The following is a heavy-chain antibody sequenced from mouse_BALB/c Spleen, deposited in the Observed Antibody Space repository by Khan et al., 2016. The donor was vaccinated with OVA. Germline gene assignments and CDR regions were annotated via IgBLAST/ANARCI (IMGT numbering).Heavy chain of an antibody. J-gene: IGHJ4*01. CDR1: GYTFTTAG. V-gene: IGHV9-4*02. CDR3: ARGGAAYYRNDGVAMEY. Sequence: QVQLKQSGPELKKPGETVRISCKASGYTFTTAGIQWVQKMPGKGLKWIGWINTHSGVPKYAEDFKGRFAFSLEISVHTAYLQITNLKNEDTATYFLARGGAAYYRNDGVAMEYWGKGTSGNVSS. D-gene: IGHD2-14*01. CDR2: INTHSGVP.